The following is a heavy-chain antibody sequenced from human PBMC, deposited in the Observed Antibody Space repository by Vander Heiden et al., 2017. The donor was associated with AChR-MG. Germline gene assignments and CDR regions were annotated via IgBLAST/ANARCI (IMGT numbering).Heavy chain of an antibody. J-gene: IGHJ4*02. Sequence: QVQLVESGGGVVQPGRSLRLSCAASGFTLRSYGMHWVRQAPGKGLEWVAVISYDGSNKYYADSVKGRFTISRDNSKNTLYLQMNSLRAEDTAVYYCAKGGGRPERYYFDYWGQGTLVTVSS. V-gene: IGHV3-30*18. CDR3: AKGGGRPERYYFDY. D-gene: IGHD3-16*01. CDR1: GFTLRSYG. CDR2: ISYDGSNK.